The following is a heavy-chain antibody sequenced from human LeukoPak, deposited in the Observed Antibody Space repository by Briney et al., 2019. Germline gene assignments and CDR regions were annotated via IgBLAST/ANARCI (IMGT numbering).Heavy chain of an antibody. V-gene: IGHV3-33*01. CDR3: AREHYGTGGYFDY. Sequence: GRSLRLSCAASGFNFSNYAMHWLRQAPGKGLEWVATIWFDGSVKYYADSVKGRFTISRDNSKNTLYLQMNSLRAEDTAVYYCAREHYGTGGYFDYWGQGTLVTVSS. D-gene: IGHD4-17*01. CDR2: IWFDGSVK. CDR1: GFNFSNYA. J-gene: IGHJ4*02.